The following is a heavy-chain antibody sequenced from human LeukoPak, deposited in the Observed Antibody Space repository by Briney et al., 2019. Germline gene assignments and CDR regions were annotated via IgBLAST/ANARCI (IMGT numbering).Heavy chain of an antibody. Sequence: GGSLRLSCAASGFTFSSYSMNWIRQAPGKGLEWVSSISSSTSYIYYADSVKGRFTISKDNAKISLYLQMNSLRAEDTAVYYCARAGGSTVSHSDYWGQGTLVTVSS. D-gene: IGHD4-17*01. CDR2: ISSSTSYI. J-gene: IGHJ4*02. V-gene: IGHV3-21*01. CDR3: ARAGGSTVSHSDY. CDR1: GFTFSSYS.